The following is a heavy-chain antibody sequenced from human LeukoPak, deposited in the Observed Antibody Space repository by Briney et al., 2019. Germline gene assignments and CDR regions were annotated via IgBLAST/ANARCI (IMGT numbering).Heavy chain of an antibody. J-gene: IGHJ4*02. D-gene: IGHD4-23*01. CDR2: IYYSGST. Sequence: SETLSLTCTVSGVSISSYYWSWIRQPPGKGLEWIGYIYYSGSTNYNPSLKSQVTISVDTSKNQFSLKLSSVTAADTAVYYCARGGGNPIFDYWGQGTLVTVSS. CDR1: GVSISSYY. CDR3: ARGGGNPIFDY. V-gene: IGHV4-59*01.